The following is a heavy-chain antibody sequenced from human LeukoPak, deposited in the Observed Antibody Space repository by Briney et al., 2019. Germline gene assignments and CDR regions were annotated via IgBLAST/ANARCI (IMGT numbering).Heavy chain of an antibody. J-gene: IGHJ5*02. CDR3: ARGDYDFWSGGQGGWFDP. V-gene: IGHV4-59*01. CDR1: GGSISSYY. D-gene: IGHD3-3*01. Sequence: PSETLSLTCTVSGGSISSYYWSWIRQPPGKGLELIGHIYFSGSTNYNPSLKSRVTISVDTSKNQFSLKLSSVTVADAAVYYCARGDYDFWSGGQGGWFDPWGQGTLVTVSS. CDR2: IYFSGST.